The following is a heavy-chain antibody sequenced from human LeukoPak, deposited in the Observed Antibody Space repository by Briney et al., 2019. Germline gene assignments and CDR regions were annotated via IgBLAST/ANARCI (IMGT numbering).Heavy chain of an antibody. J-gene: IGHJ4*02. Sequence: ASVKVSCKASGYTFTGKFIHWVRQAPGQGLEWMGWIDPNSGGTDYAQKFRGRVTMTRDTSTSTAYMDLSSLISDDTAVYYCARDREGLAYFDYWGQGALVTVSS. CDR1: GYTFTGKF. D-gene: IGHD1-26*01. CDR2: IDPNSGGT. CDR3: ARDREGLAYFDY. V-gene: IGHV1-2*02.